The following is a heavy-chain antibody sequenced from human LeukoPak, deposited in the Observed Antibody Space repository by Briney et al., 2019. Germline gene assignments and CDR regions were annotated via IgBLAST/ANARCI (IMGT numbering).Heavy chain of an antibody. V-gene: IGHV3-64D*09. D-gene: IGHD1-1*01. Sequence: EGSLRLSCSASGFTFSKYAMQWVRQAPGKGPECVSAINSSGGSAYYVDSVKGRFTISRDNSKNTLYLQISSLRPEDTAVYYCVCNWNLDPWGQGTLVTVSS. CDR3: VCNWNLDP. J-gene: IGHJ5*02. CDR2: INSSGGSA. CDR1: GFTFSKYA.